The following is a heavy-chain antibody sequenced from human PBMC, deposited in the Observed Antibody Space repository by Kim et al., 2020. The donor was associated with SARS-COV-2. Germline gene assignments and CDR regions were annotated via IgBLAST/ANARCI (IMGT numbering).Heavy chain of an antibody. CDR3: AKWDGSGIN. J-gene: IGHJ4*02. CDR1: GFTFSNYG. D-gene: IGHD3-10*01. Sequence: GGSLRLSCVASGFTFSNYGMHWVRQAPGKGLEWVAVIWYDGSNKYYADSVKGRFTISRDNSKNTLYLQMNSLRAEDTAVYYCAKWDGSGINWGQGTLVTVSS. CDR2: IWYDGSNK. V-gene: IGHV3-33*06.